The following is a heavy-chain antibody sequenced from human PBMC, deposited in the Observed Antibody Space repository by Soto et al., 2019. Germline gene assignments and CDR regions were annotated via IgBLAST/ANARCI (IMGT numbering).Heavy chain of an antibody. D-gene: IGHD6-19*01. CDR2: MSGSGGST. J-gene: IGHJ4*02. CDR1: GFTFSAYA. Sequence: PGGSLRLSCAASGFTFSAYAMSWVRQAPGKGLEWVSAMSGSGGSTYYADSVKGRFTISRDNSKNTLYLQMNSLRAEDTAVYYCAKDFSGGPYSSGSLDYWGQGTLVTVSS. CDR3: AKDFSGGPYSSGSLDY. V-gene: IGHV3-23*01.